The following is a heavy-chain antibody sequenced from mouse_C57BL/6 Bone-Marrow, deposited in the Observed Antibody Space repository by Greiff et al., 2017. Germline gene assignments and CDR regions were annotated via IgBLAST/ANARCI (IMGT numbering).Heavy chain of an antibody. CDR2: ISSGGSYT. CDR3: ARSNYAYAMDY. V-gene: IGHV5-6*01. D-gene: IGHD2-5*01. J-gene: IGHJ4*01. Sequence: EVMLVESGGDLVKPGGSLKLSCAASGFTFSSYGMSWVRQTPDKRLAWVATISSGGSYTYYPDSVKGRFTISRDNAKNTLYLQMSSLKSEDTAMYYCARSNYAYAMDYWGQGTSVTVSS. CDR1: GFTFSSYG.